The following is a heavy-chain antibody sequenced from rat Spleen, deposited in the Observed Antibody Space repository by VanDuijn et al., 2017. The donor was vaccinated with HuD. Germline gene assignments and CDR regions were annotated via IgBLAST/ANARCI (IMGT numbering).Heavy chain of an antibody. Sequence: EVQLVESGGGLVQPGRSLKLSCVASGFTFKNYWMTWIRQAPGKGLEWVASITNTGGSIHYPDSVRGRFTISRDPAQNTLYLQMNSLRSEDTATYYCTRDSDIPTYFFDYWGQGVMVTVSS. CDR1: GFTFKNYW. CDR2: ITNTGGSI. CDR3: TRDSDIPTYFFDY. J-gene: IGHJ2*01. V-gene: IGHV5-31*01. D-gene: IGHD2-1*01.